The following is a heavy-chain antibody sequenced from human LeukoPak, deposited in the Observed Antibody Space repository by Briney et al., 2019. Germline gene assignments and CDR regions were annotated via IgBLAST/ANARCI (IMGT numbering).Heavy chain of an antibody. V-gene: IGHV1-69*05. CDR1: GGTFSSYA. CDR3: ARGTRSVTRYFDWQNAYYCYMDV. D-gene: IGHD3-9*01. J-gene: IGHJ6*03. CDR2: IIPIFGTA. Sequence: SVKVSCKASGGTFSSYAISWVRQVPGQGLEWMGGIIPIFGTANYAQKFQGRVTITTDESTSTAYMELSSLRSEDTAVYYCARGTRSVTRYFDWQNAYYCYMDVWGKGTTVTVSS.